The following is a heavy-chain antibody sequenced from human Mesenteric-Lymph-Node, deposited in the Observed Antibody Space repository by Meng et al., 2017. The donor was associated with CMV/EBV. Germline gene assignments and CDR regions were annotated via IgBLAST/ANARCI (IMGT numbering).Heavy chain of an antibody. CDR3: AKDPAPYCSSTSCRFGFDY. CDR2: ISSSSSTI. CDR1: GFTFSSYS. V-gene: IGHV3-48*04. J-gene: IGHJ4*02. Sequence: GESLKISCAASGFTFSSYSMNWVRQAPGKGLEWVSYISSSSSTIYYADSVKGRFTISRDNAKNSVYLQMNSLRAEDTAVYYCAKDPAPYCSSTSCRFGFDYWGQGTLVTVSS. D-gene: IGHD2-2*01.